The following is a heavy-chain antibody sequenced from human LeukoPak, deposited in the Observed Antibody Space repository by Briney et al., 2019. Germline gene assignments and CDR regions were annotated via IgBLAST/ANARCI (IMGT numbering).Heavy chain of an antibody. V-gene: IGHV4-34*01. J-gene: IGHJ6*04. CDR3: ARDFGGLDV. CDR2: INHSGST. D-gene: IGHD3-3*01. Sequence: SETLSLTCAVYGGSFSGYYWSWIRQPPGKGLEWIGEINHSGSTNYNPSLKSRVTISVDTSKNQFSLKLSSVTAADTAVYYCARDFGGLDVWGKGTTVTISS. CDR1: GGSFSGYY.